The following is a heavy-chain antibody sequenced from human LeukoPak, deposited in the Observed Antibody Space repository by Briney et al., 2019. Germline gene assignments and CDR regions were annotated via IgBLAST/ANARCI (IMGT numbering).Heavy chain of an antibody. J-gene: IGHJ4*02. CDR1: GGSISSGGYS. Sequence: SETLSLTCAVSGGSISSGGYSWSWIRQPPGKGLEWIGYIYHSGSTYYNPSLKSRVTISVDRSKNQFSLKLSSVTAADTAVYNCARGDDILTGRLDYWGQGTLVTVSS. CDR3: ARGDDILTGRLDY. CDR2: IYHSGST. D-gene: IGHD3-9*01. V-gene: IGHV4-30-2*01.